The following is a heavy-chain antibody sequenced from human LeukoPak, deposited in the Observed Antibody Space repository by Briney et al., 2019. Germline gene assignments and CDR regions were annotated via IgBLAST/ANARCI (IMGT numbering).Heavy chain of an antibody. Sequence: GGSLRLSCAASGFTFSSYGMHWVRQAPGKGLEWVAFIRYDGSNKYYADSVKGRFTISRDNSKNTLYLQMNSLRAEDTAVYYCARYYDFWSSYSSYYYMDVWGKGTTVTVSS. CDR3: ARYYDFWSSYSSYYYMDV. V-gene: IGHV3-30*02. CDR1: GFTFSSYG. CDR2: IRYDGSNK. D-gene: IGHD3-3*01. J-gene: IGHJ6*03.